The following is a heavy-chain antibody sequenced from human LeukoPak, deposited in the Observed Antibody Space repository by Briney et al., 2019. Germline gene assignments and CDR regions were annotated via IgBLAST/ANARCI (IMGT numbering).Heavy chain of an antibody. CDR2: INPNSGGT. V-gene: IGHV1-2*02. J-gene: IGHJ3*02. D-gene: IGHD3-22*01. CDR1: GYTFTGYY. Sequence: ASVKVSCKASGYTFTGYYMHWVRQAPGQGLEWMGWINPNSGGTKYAQKFKGRVTMTRDTSISTAYMELSRLRSDDTAVYYCAREHSSGYYFDAFDIWGQGTMVTVSS. CDR3: AREHSSGYYFDAFDI.